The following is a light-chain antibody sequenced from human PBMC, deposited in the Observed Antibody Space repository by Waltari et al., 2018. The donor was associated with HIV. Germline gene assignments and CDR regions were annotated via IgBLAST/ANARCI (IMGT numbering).Light chain of an antibody. V-gene: IGLV3-25*03. J-gene: IGLJ2*01. CDR1: ALPKQY. CDR3: QSADSSDTYLVV. Sequence: SYELTQPPSVSVSPGQTARITCSGDALPKQYVYWYKQKPGKAPVLVIFKDSERPSGIPERFSGSSSGTTATLTISEVQAEDEADYYCQSADSSDTYLVVFGGGTKVTV. CDR2: KDS.